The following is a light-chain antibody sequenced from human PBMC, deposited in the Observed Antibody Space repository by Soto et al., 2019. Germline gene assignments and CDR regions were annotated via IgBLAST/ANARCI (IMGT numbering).Light chain of an antibody. Sequence: EIVLTQSPATLSLSPGERATLSCRASQSVSSKLAWYQHKPGQAPRLLIYDASNRATGIPARFSGSGSGTDFTLTIRSLEPEDFAVYYCQHRSEWPLTFGGGTQVEIK. CDR3: QHRSEWPLT. V-gene: IGKV3-11*01. CDR1: QSVSSK. CDR2: DAS. J-gene: IGKJ4*01.